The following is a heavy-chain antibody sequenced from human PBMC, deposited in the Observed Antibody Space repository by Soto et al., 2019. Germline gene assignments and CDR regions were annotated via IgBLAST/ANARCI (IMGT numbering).Heavy chain of an antibody. Sequence: ASVKVSCKASGYTFTGYYMHWVRQAPGQGLEWMGWINPNSGGTNYAQKFQGRVTMTRDTSISTAYMELSRLRSDDTAVYYCARTTYYYGSGIPGEWGQGTMVTVYS. CDR2: INPNSGGT. D-gene: IGHD3-10*01. CDR1: GYTFTGYY. V-gene: IGHV1-2*02. J-gene: IGHJ4*02. CDR3: ARTTYYYGSGIPGE.